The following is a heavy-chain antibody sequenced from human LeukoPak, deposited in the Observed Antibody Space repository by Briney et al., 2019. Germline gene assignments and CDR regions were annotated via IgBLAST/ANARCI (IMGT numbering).Heavy chain of an antibody. V-gene: IGHV3-7*01. CDR3: AREVSRREAAGFDY. Sequence: GGSLRLSCAASGFTFSSYWLSWVRQAPGKGLEWVANIKQDGSEKYYVDSVKGRFTISRDNAKNSLYLQMNSLRAEDTAAYYCAREVSRREAAGFDYWGQGTLVTVSS. J-gene: IGHJ4*02. CDR2: IKQDGSEK. D-gene: IGHD6-13*01. CDR1: GFTFSSYW.